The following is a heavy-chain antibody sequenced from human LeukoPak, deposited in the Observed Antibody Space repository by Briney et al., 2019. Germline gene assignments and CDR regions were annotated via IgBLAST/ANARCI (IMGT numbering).Heavy chain of an antibody. CDR2: INHSGST. J-gene: IGHJ4*02. V-gene: IGHV4-34*01. Sequence: PSETLSLTCAVYGGSFSLYYWTWIRQPPGKGLEWIGEINHSGSTNYNPSLMGRVTISVDTSKTQFSLKLSSVTAADTAAYYCAHSVFYDSTAAYWGQGTLVAVSS. D-gene: IGHD3-22*01. CDR3: AHSVFYDSTAAY. CDR1: GGSFSLYY.